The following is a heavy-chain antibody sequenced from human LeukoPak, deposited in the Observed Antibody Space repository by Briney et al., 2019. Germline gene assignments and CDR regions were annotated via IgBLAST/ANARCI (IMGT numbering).Heavy chain of an antibody. CDR1: GGSISSYY. V-gene: IGHV4-59*01. Sequence: PSETLSLTCTVSGGSISSYYWSWIRQPPGKGLEWIGYIYYSGSTNYNPSLKSRVTISVDTSKNQFSLKLSSVTAADTAVYYCASSDFWSGYYYMDVWGKGTTVTVSS. CDR3: ASSDFWSGYYYMDV. CDR2: IYYSGST. D-gene: IGHD3-3*01. J-gene: IGHJ6*03.